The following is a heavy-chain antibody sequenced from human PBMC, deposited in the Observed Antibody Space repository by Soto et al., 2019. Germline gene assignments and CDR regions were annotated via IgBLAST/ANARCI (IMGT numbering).Heavy chain of an antibody. J-gene: IGHJ4*02. V-gene: IGHV4-39*01. CDR2: VYYTGTT. Sequence: QLQLQESGPGLVKPSETLSLTCTVSGGSITSTYSYWGWIRQPPGKGLEWIGCVYYTGTTNYKPSLESRVTISADTTKNQFSLKLNSVTAADTAGYYCARHPTHTERTAYATHFFDYWGQGTLISVSS. CDR1: GGSITSTYSY. D-gene: IGHD2-21*01. CDR3: ARHPTHTERTAYATHFFDY.